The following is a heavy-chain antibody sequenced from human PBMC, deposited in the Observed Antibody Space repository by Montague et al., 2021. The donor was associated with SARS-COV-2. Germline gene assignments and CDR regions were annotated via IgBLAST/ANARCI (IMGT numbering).Heavy chain of an antibody. D-gene: IGHD2-21*02. CDR3: ASLGSPAYCGGDCYLRDSGMDF. CDR2: IYYSGNT. J-gene: IGHJ6*02. CDR1: GGSINSSAYY. Sequence: SETLSLTCTVSGGSINSSAYYWSWIGQSPGKGLEWIGTIYYSGNTYSNPSLKSRVTISMDTSKSQVSLKINSVTAADTAVYFCASLGSPAYCGGDCYLRDSGMDFWGQGTRVTVSS. V-gene: IGHV4-39*01.